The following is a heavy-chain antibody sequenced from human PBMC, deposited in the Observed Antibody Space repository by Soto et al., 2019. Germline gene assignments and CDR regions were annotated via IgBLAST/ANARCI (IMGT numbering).Heavy chain of an antibody. CDR3: AKERIAAGRPYYYYGMDV. J-gene: IGHJ6*02. CDR2: ISYDGSNK. V-gene: IGHV3-30*18. CDR1: GFTFSSYG. D-gene: IGHD6-13*01. Sequence: PGGSLRLSCAASGFTFSSYGMHWVRQAPGKXLEWVAVISYDGSNKYYADSVKGRFTISRDNSKNTLYLQMNSLRAEDTAVYYCAKERIAAGRPYYYYGMDVWGQGTTVTVSS.